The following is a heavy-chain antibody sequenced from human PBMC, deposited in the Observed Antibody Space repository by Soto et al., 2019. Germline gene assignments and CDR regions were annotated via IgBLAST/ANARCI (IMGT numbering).Heavy chain of an antibody. V-gene: IGHV3-73*02. CDR2: IRSKANSYAT. CDR1: GFTFSGSA. D-gene: IGHD2-2*01. Sequence: EVQLVESGGGLVQPGGSLKLSCAASGFTFSGSAMHWVRQASGKGLEWVGRIRSKANSYATAYAASVKGRFTISRDDSKNTAYLQMNSLKTEDTAVYYCTRPGPPPTDASRPGWGQGTLVTVSS. CDR3: TRPGPPPTDASRPG. J-gene: IGHJ4*02.